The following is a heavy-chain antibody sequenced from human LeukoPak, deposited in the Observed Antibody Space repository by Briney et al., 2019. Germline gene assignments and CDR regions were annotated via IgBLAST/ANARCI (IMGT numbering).Heavy chain of an antibody. J-gene: IGHJ4*02. CDR2: ISGSGGST. D-gene: IGHD3-22*01. CDR3: AKDLSRITMIVVVIPSFDY. CDR1: GGSISSYY. Sequence: ETLSLTCTVSGGSISSYYWSWIRQPAGKGLEWVSAISGSGGSTYYADSVKGRFSISRDNSKNTLYLQMNSLRAEDTAVYYCAKDLSRITMIVVVIPSFDYWGQGTLVTVSS. V-gene: IGHV3-23*01.